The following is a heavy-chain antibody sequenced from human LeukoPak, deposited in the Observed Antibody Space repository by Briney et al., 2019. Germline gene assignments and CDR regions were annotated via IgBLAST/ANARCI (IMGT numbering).Heavy chain of an antibody. CDR1: GYTFTSYA. CDR3: ARLDTAMFAIGN. D-gene: IGHD5-18*01. J-gene: IGHJ4*02. CDR2: INAGNGNT. V-gene: IGHV1-3*01. Sequence: GASVKVSCKASGYTFTSYAMHWERQAPGQRLEWMGWINAGNGNTKYSQKFQGRVTITRDTSASTAYMELSSLRSEDTAVYYCARLDTAMFAIGNWGQGTLVTVSS.